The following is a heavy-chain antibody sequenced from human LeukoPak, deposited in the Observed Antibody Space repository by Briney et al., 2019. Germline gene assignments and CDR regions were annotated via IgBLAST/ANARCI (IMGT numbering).Heavy chain of an antibody. CDR2: LSYSSTST. Sequence: PGGSLRLSCAASGFTFSSFAMCWVRQAPGKGLEWVSTLSYSSTSTYYADSVKGRFTISRDNFKNTLFLQMNSLRAEDTSIYYCAKGGTKSWDAFDIWGQGTMVTVSS. V-gene: IGHV3-23*01. CDR3: AKGGTKSWDAFDI. D-gene: IGHD2-2*01. J-gene: IGHJ3*02. CDR1: GFTFSSFA.